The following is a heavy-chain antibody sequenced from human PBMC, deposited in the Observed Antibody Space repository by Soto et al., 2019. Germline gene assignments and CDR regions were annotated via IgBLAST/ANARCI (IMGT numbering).Heavy chain of an antibody. V-gene: IGHV3-7*03. CDR1: GFTFSSYW. CDR2: IKQDGSEK. Sequence: GGSLRLSCAASGFTFSSYWMSWVRQAPGKGLEWVANIKQDGSEKYYVDSVKGRFTISRDNAKNSLYLQMNSLRAEDTAVYYCARDRRITMVRGVIITSNWFDPWGQGTLVTVSS. D-gene: IGHD3-10*01. CDR3: ARDRRITMVRGVIITSNWFDP. J-gene: IGHJ5*02.